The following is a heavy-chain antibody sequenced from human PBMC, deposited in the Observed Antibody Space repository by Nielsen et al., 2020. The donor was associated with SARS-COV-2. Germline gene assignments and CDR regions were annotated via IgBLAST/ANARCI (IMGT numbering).Heavy chain of an antibody. V-gene: IGHV3-23*01. CDR3: AKFGPYVDSGSY. D-gene: IGHD1-26*01. CDR1: RFTFSSSA. Sequence: GGSLKLSCAASRFTFSSSAMSWVRQAPGKGLEWVSDINHSGDATYYADSVKGRFTISRDNPKNTLYLQMNSLRAEDTAVYYCAKFGPYVDSGSYWGQGTLVTASS. J-gene: IGHJ4*02. CDR2: INHSGDAT.